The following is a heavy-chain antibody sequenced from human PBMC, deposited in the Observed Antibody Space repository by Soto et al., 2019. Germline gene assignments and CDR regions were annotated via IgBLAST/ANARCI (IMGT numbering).Heavy chain of an antibody. CDR3: VATDRYCSSTSCYLFDY. D-gene: IGHD2-2*01. V-gene: IGHV1-69*01. J-gene: IGHJ4*02. CDR2: IIPIFGTA. Sequence: QVQLVQSGAEVKKPGSSVKVSCKASGGTFSSYAISWVRQAPGQGLEWMGGIIPIFGTANYAQKFQGRVTITADESTSTAYMELSSLRSEDTAVYYCVATDRYCSSTSCYLFDYWGQGTLVTVSS. CDR1: GGTFSSYA.